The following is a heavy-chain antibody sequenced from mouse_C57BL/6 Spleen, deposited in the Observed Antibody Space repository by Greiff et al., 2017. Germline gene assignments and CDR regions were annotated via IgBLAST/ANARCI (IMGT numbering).Heavy chain of an antibody. D-gene: IGHD2-4*01. J-gene: IGHJ3*01. Sequence: EVKLMESGGDLVKPGGSLKLSCAASGFTFSSSGMSWVRQTPDKRLEWVATISSGGSYTYYPDSVKGRFTISRDNAKSTLYLQMRILTSEDTAMYYCASQSIYYDYDQAWFAYWGPGPLVTVSA. CDR2: ISSGGSYT. V-gene: IGHV5-6*01. CDR3: ASQSIYYDYDQAWFAY. CDR1: GFTFSSSG.